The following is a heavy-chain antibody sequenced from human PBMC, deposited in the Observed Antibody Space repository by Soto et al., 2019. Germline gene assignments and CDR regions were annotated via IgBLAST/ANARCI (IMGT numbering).Heavy chain of an antibody. CDR1: GFTFSDHY. V-gene: IGHV3-11*01. J-gene: IGHJ4*02. CDR3: ARAASPRDPWLDY. CDR2: MSSGGGTI. Sequence: QVELVESGGGLVKPGGSLRLSCAASGFTFSDHYMSWIRQAPGKGLERVSYMSSGGGTIYYADSVKGRFTISRDNAKNSLYLQLNGLRGEDTAIYYCARAASPRDPWLDYWCQGTLVTVSS. D-gene: IGHD5-18*01.